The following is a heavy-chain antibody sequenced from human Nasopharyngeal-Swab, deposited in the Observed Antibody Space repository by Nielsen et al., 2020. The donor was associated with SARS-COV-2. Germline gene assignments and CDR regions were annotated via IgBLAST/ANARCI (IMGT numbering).Heavy chain of an antibody. CDR2: IYGDGTTT. CDR1: GFSFSSYW. Sequence: GESLKISCVASGFSFSSYWMHWVRQVPGKGLVWGSCIYGDGTTTKYADSVKGRFTISRDNAKNTLYLQMNGLRAEDTAVYYCARIAAVDIRGFQHWGQGTLVSVSS. V-gene: IGHV3-74*03. CDR3: ARIAAVDIRGFQH. J-gene: IGHJ1*01. D-gene: IGHD6-13*01.